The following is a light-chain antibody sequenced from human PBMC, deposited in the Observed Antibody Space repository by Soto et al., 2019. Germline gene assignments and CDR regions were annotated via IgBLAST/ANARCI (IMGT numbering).Light chain of an antibody. CDR3: QQYGNSVLLT. V-gene: IGKV3-20*01. J-gene: IGKJ2*01. Sequence: EGVLTQSPGTLSLSPGEGGNLSCRASQSIISSYLAWYPHKPGQAPSLLIYGVSSRATGVPDRFSGSESWTDITFTISRLAPEAFAVYYCQQYGNSVLLTFGQGTKLAIK. CDR1: QSIISSY. CDR2: GVS.